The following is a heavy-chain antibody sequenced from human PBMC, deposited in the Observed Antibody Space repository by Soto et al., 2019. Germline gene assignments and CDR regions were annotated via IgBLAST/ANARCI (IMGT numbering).Heavy chain of an antibody. CDR1: GFTFTSYR. V-gene: IGHV3-30*18. CDR2: ISYDGRNK. Sequence: QTGGSLRLSCAASGFTFTSYRMHWVRQAPGKGPEWVAVISYDGRNKYYADAVKGRFTITRNNSKNTLYLQMSSLRAEGTAVYYCVKDGSSGWPYFYDMDVWGQGTTVTVSS. CDR3: VKDGSSGWPYFYDMDV. D-gene: IGHD6-19*01. J-gene: IGHJ6*02.